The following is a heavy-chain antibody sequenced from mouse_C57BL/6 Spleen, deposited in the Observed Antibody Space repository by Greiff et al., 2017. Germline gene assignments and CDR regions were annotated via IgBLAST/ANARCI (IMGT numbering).Heavy chain of an antibody. Sequence: QVQLKESGPELVKPGASVKISCKASGYAFSSSWMNWVKQRPGKGLEWIGRIYPGDGDTNYNGKFKGKATLTADKSSSTAYMQISSLTSEDSAVYFCARWDWDEEGFDYWGQGTTLTVSS. CDR3: ARWDWDEEGFDY. J-gene: IGHJ2*01. D-gene: IGHD4-1*01. CDR1: GYAFSSSW. V-gene: IGHV1-82*01. CDR2: IYPGDGDT.